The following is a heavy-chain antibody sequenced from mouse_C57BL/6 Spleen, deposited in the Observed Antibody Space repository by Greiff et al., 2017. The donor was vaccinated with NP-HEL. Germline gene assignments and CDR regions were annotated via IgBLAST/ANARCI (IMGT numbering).Heavy chain of an antibody. CDR2: ISSGGSYT. D-gene: IGHD1-1*01. J-gene: IGHJ2*01. CDR3: ARFTTVVAFDY. V-gene: IGHV5-6*01. Sequence: EVKVVESGGDLVKPGGSLKLSCAASGFTFSSYGMSWVRQTPDKRLEWVATISSGGSYTYYPDSVKGRFTISRDNAKNTLYLQMSSLKSEDTAMYYCARFTTVVAFDYWGQGTTLTVSS. CDR1: GFTFSSYG.